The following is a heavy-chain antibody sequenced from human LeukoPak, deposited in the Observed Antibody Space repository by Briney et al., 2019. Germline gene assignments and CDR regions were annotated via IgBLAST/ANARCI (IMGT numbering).Heavy chain of an antibody. Sequence: GASVKVSCKASGGTFSSYATSWVRQAPGQGLEWMGGIIPIFGTANYAQKFQGRVTITADKSTSTAYMELSSLRSEDTAVYYCARDDILTGYYSFDYWGQGTLVTVSS. J-gene: IGHJ4*02. CDR3: ARDDILTGYYSFDY. V-gene: IGHV1-69*06. CDR1: GGTFSSYA. CDR2: IIPIFGTA. D-gene: IGHD3-9*01.